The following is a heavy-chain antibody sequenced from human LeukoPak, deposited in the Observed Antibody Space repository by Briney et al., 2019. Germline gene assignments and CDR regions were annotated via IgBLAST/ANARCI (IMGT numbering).Heavy chain of an antibody. J-gene: IGHJ4*02. D-gene: IGHD3-16*01. CDR2: ISGSGGST. V-gene: IGHV3-23*01. Sequence: GGSLRLSCAASGFTFSSYAMSWVRQAPGKGLEWVSAISGSGGSTYYADSVKGRFTISRDNSKNTLYLQMNSLRGDDTATYYCVRESRPGGAMGLYHNFEYWGQGTLVAVSS. CDR1: GFTFSSYA. CDR3: VRESRPGGAMGLYHNFEY.